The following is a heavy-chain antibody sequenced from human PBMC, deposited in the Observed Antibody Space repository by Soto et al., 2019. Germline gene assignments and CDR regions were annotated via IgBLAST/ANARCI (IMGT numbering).Heavy chain of an antibody. V-gene: IGHV4-30-2*01. J-gene: IGHJ5*02. Sequence: SLTCAVSGGSISSGGYSWSWIRQPPGKGLEWIGYIYHSGSTYYNPSLKSRVTISVDRSKNQFSLKLSSVTAADTAVYYCARDVPYCTNGVCYMSWFDPWGQGTLVTVSS. CDR1: GGSISSGGYS. CDR2: IYHSGST. CDR3: ARDVPYCTNGVCYMSWFDP. D-gene: IGHD2-8*01.